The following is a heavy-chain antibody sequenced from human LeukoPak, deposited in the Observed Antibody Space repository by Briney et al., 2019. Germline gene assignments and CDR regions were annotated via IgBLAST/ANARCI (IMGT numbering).Heavy chain of an antibody. CDR1: GFTFSHYG. J-gene: IGHJ4*02. Sequence: PGRSLRLSCATSGFTFSHYGMYWVRQAPGEGLEWVAVIWSDGTNSFYGDPVKGRFTISRDNFQRTVYLQMNSLRAEDTAVYYCAKDAQRGFDYSNSLDKWGQGTLVTVSS. CDR2: IWSDGTNS. CDR3: AKDAQRGFDYSNSLDK. V-gene: IGHV3-33*06. D-gene: IGHD4-11*01.